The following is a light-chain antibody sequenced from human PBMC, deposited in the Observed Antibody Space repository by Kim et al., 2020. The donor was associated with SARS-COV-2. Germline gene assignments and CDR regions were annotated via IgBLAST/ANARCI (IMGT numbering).Light chain of an antibody. J-gene: IGLJ2*01. CDR3: NSRDTNDSVV. Sequence: VAWGQTVRITCPGDSLRSYYATWYQQKPGQAPILLIYAKNNRPSGIPDRFSGSSSGNTASLTIAGAQAEDEADYYGNSRDTNDSVVFGGGTQLTVL. V-gene: IGLV3-19*01. CDR1: SLRSYY. CDR2: AKN.